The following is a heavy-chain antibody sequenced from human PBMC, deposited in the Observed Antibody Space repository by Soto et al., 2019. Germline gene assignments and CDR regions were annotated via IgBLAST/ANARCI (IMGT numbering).Heavy chain of an antibody. CDR1: GGSISSEYFH. CDR2: IHYTGSI. J-gene: IGHJ6*02. CDR3: AREDDGGDRDYYGLDV. D-gene: IGHD2-21*02. Sequence: QVQLQQSGPGLVEPSQTLSLTCAVSGGSISSEYFHWTWIRQSPGQGLEWIVYIHYTGSIMYNPSFKSRLTMAVDTTKNQFSLQLTSVTAAAAAVYFCAREDDGGDRDYYGLDVWGQGTTVTVSS. V-gene: IGHV4-30-4*08.